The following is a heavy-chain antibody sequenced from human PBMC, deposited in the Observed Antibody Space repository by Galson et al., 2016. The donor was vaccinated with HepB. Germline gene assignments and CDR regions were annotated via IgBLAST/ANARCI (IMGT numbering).Heavy chain of an antibody. CDR2: INGAGGKT. J-gene: IGHJ6*02. CDR1: GFTFSSYS. V-gene: IGHV3-23*01. Sequence: SLRLSCAASGFTFSSYSMTWVRQAPGKGLERVSSINGAGGKTYYADSVRGRFTISRDNSEDTLYLQMNSLRVEDTAKYYCAKVSCDSECFYKMDGWGHGTTVTVTS. CDR3: AKVSCDSECFYKMDG. D-gene: IGHD2/OR15-2a*01.